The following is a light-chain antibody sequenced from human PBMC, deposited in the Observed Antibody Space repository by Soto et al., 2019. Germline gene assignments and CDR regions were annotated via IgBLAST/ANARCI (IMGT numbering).Light chain of an antibody. Sequence: EMVMKQSPDTLSVSPGETATLSCRASQSVGSNLAWYQQKPGQAPRLLIYDTSTRATGIPDRFSGSGSGTDFTLTISRLEPEDFAVYYCQQYGTSPPISFGPGTKVDIK. CDR1: QSVGSN. CDR3: QQYGTSPPIS. CDR2: DTS. J-gene: IGKJ3*01. V-gene: IGKV3-20*01.